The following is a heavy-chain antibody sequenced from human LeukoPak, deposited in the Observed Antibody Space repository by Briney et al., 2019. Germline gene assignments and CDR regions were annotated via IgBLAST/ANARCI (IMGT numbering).Heavy chain of an antibody. Sequence: GGSLRLSCAASGFTFSSYWLSWVRQAPGKGLEWVANIKQDGSETYYVDSVKGRFTISRDNAKDSLFLQMNSLRAEDTAVYYCARDGWTTYDKEYGGQGTLVTVSS. CDR3: ARDGWTTYDKEY. CDR1: GFTFSSYW. D-gene: IGHD3-22*01. CDR2: IKQDGSET. J-gene: IGHJ4*02. V-gene: IGHV3-7*01.